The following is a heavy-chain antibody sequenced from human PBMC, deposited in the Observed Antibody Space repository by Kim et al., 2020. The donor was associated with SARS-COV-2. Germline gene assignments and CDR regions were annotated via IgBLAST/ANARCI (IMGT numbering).Heavy chain of an antibody. J-gene: IGHJ6*02. Sequence: GGSLRLSCAASEFTFSTSWMTWVRQAPGKGLEWVASIKQDAYESYYVDSVKGRFTISRDNAKNLLYLQMNSLRPEDTAVYYCATGVSVAPHYYYHYGMDVRGQGTTVTASS. CDR2: IKQDAYES. CDR1: EFTFSTSW. CDR3: ATGVSVAPHYYYHYGMDV. V-gene: IGHV3-7*01. D-gene: IGHD6-19*01.